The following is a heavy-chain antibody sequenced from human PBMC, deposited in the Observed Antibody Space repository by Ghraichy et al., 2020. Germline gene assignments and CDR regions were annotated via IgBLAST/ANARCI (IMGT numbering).Heavy chain of an antibody. D-gene: IGHD3-3*01. Sequence: ASVKVSCKASGYTFTGYYMHWVRQAPGQGLEWMGRINPNSGGTNYAQKFQGRVTMTRDTSISTAYMELSRLRSDDTAVYYCARDLLFGVAPTGHYYYGMDVWGQGTTVTVSS. CDR1: GYTFTGYY. J-gene: IGHJ6*02. CDR3: ARDLLFGVAPTGHYYYGMDV. CDR2: INPNSGGT. V-gene: IGHV1-2*06.